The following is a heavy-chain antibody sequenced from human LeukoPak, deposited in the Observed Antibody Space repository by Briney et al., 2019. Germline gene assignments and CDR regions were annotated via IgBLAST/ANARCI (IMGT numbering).Heavy chain of an antibody. Sequence: GRSLRLSCAASGFTFSSYAMHWVRQAPGKGLEWAAVISYDGSNKYYADSVKGRLTISRDNSKNTLSLQVNSLRSEDTAVYFCAKGDYGGNSHTFDIWGQGTMVTVSS. CDR3: AKGDYGGNSHTFDI. J-gene: IGHJ3*02. CDR2: ISYDGSNK. V-gene: IGHV3-30-3*01. CDR1: GFTFSSYA. D-gene: IGHD4-23*01.